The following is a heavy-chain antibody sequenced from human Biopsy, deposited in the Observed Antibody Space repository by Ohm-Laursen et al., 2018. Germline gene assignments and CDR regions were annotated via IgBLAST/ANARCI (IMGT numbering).Heavy chain of an antibody. CDR2: IYYSVMT. V-gene: IGHV4-59*02. CDR1: GDSVTKYY. Sequence: TLSLTCTVSGDSVTKYYWSWIRQPPGKGLGWIGHIYYSVMTNYNPSLQSRVSISVDTSRNQVSLTLSSVTAADTAVYYCARDSGTLNYGNFKYYHYYGMDVWGQGTKVTVSS. J-gene: IGHJ6*02. CDR3: ARDSGTLNYGNFKYYHYYGMDV. D-gene: IGHD4-11*01.